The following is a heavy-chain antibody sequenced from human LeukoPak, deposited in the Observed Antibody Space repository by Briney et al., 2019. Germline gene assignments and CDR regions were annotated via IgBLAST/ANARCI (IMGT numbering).Heavy chain of an antibody. CDR1: GFTFSNDA. Sequence: GCSLRLSCAAAGFTFSNDAISWGRPAPGKKLEWVSAISGSGDSTYYADSVKGRFTISRDNSKNTLYLQMNSLRAEDTAVYYCALLQGNAFDIWGQGTMVTVSS. V-gene: IGHV3-23*01. D-gene: IGHD4-11*01. CDR3: ALLQGNAFDI. CDR2: ISGSGDST. J-gene: IGHJ3*02.